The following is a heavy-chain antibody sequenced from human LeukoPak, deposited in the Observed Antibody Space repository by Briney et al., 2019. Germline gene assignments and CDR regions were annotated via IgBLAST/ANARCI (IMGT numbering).Heavy chain of an antibody. CDR3: TRVLYYDSSGYGY. J-gene: IGHJ4*02. CDR2: IRSKAYGGTT. V-gene: IGHV3-49*04. CDR1: GFTFSDYA. D-gene: IGHD3-22*01. Sequence: GGSLRLSCTASGFTFSDYAMSWVRQAPGKGLEWVGFIRSKAYGGTTEYAASVKGRFTISRDDSKSIAYLQMNSLKTEDTAVYYCTRVLYYDSSGYGYWGQGTLVTVSS.